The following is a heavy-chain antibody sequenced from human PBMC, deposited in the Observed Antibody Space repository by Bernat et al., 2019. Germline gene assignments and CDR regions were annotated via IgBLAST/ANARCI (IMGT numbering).Heavy chain of an antibody. J-gene: IGHJ3*02. CDR2: ISDSGSTK. CDR1: GFTFRSYE. CDR3: AREATVVLNGDDAFDI. Sequence: EVQLVESGGGLVQPGGSLRLSCAASGFTFRSYEMNWVRQAPGKGLEWVSYISDSGSTKYYADSVKGRFTISRDNAKSSLYLQMSSLRADDTAVYYCAREATVVLNGDDAFDIWGQGTMVTVSS. D-gene: IGHD4-23*01. V-gene: IGHV3-48*03.